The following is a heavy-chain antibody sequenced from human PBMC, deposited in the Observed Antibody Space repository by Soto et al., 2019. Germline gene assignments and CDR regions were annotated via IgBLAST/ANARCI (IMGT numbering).Heavy chain of an antibody. J-gene: IGHJ4*02. CDR1: GFTFSSYA. D-gene: IGHD1-26*01. CDR2: ISGSGGST. Sequence: GGSLRLSCAASGFTFSSYAMSWVRQAPGKGLEWVSAISGSGGSTYYADYVKGRFTISRDNSKNKLNLQKKSLRAEDTAVYYCAKDGGSYYAEYYFDYWGQGTLVTVSS. V-gene: IGHV3-23*01. CDR3: AKDGGSYYAEYYFDY.